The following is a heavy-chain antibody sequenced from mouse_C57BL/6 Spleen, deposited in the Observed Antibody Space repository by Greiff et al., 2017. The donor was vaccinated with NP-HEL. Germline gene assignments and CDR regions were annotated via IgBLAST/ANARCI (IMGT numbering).Heavy chain of an antibody. CDR1: GFSLTSYA. Sequence: VQLQQSGPGLVAPSQSLSITCTVSGFSLTSYAISWVRQPPGKGLEWLGVIWTGGGTNYNSALNSRLSISKDNSKSQIFLKMNSLQTDDTARYYCARNSYYGSSHWYFDVWGTGTTVTVSS. CDR2: IWTGGGT. D-gene: IGHD1-1*01. V-gene: IGHV2-9-1*01. J-gene: IGHJ1*03. CDR3: ARNSYYGSSHWYFDV.